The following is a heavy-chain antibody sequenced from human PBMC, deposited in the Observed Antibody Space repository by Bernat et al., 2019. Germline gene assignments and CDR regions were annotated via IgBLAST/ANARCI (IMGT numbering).Heavy chain of an antibody. CDR1: GFTVTSTY. Sequence: EVQLVESGGGLIQPGGSLRLSCAASGFTVTSTYMIWVRQAPGKGLEWVSVIYNDGGTNYADSVKGRFTISRDTSKNTLYLQMSSLRAEDTAVYYCARDKRLDPWGQGTLVTVSS. J-gene: IGHJ5*02. CDR2: IYNDGGT. CDR3: ARDKRLDP. V-gene: IGHV3-53*01.